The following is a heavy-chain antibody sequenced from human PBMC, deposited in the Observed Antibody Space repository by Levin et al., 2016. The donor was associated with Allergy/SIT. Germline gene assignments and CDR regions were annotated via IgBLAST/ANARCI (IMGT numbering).Heavy chain of an antibody. D-gene: IGHD5-18*01. J-gene: IGHJ6*03. V-gene: IGHV5-51*01. Sequence: GGSLRLSCKGSGYSFTSYWIGWVRQMPGKGLEWMGIIYPGDSDTRYSPSFQGQVTISADRSISTAYLQWSSLKASDTAMYYCARYGYSYGFKDYYYYYYMDVWGKGTTVTVSS. CDR2: IYPGDSDT. CDR1: GYSFTSYW. CDR3: ARYGYSYGFKDYYYYYYMDV.